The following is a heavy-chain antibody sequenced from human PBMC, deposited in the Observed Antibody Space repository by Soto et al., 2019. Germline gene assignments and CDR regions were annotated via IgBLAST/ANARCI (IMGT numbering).Heavy chain of an antibody. D-gene: IGHD3-10*01. J-gene: IGHJ4*02. Sequence: QVQLVQSGAEVKKPGASVKVSCKASGYTFTSYYMHWVRQAPGQGLEWMGIINPSGGSTSYAQKFQGGVTMTRDTSTSTVYMELSSLRSEDTAVYYCARDQGKRSAYYGSGSYYLYWGQGTLVTVSS. CDR3: ARDQGKRSAYYGSGSYYLY. V-gene: IGHV1-46*01. CDR2: INPSGGST. CDR1: GYTFTSYY.